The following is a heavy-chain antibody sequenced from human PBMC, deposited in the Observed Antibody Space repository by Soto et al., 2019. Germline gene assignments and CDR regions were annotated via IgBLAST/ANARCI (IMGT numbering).Heavy chain of an antibody. CDR3: ASSNIAAAGFYYYGMDV. D-gene: IGHD6-13*01. CDR1: GGSISSFY. V-gene: IGHV4-59*01. Sequence: SETLSLTCTVSGGSISSFYRSWILQPPGKGLEWIGYIYYSGSTNYNPSLKSRVTISVDTSKNQFSLKLSSVTAADTAVYYCASSNIAAAGFYYYGMDVWGRGTTVT. CDR2: IYYSGST. J-gene: IGHJ6*02.